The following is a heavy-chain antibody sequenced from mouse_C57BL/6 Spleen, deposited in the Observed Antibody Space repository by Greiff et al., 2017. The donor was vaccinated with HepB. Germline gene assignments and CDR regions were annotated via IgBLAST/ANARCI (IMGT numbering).Heavy chain of an antibody. CDR3: ARREGLITTVVADWYFDV. D-gene: IGHD1-1*01. Sequence: DVKLVESGGDLVKPGGSLKLSCAASGFTFSSYGMSWVRQTPDKRLEWVATISSGGSYTYYPDSVKGRFTISRDNAKNTLYLQMSSLKSEDTAMYYCARREGLITTVVADWYFDVWGTGTTVTVSS. J-gene: IGHJ1*03. CDR1: GFTFSSYG. V-gene: IGHV5-6*02. CDR2: ISSGGSYT.